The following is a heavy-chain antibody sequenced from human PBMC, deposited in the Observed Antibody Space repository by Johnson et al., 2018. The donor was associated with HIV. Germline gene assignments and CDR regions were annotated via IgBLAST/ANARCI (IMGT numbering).Heavy chain of an antibody. CDR3: ARDRGSSSGASYIFDI. CDR1: GFIFSSYS. J-gene: IGHJ3*02. Sequence: VQLVESGGGVVQPGRSLGLSCAASGFIFSSYSMHWVRQAPGKGLEWVAVISYDGSNKHYADSVKGRFTLSRDNSKNTLYLQMNSLRAEDTAVYYCARDRGSSSGASYIFDIWGQGTMVTVSS. D-gene: IGHD6-6*01. CDR2: ISYDGSNK. V-gene: IGHV3-30-3*01.